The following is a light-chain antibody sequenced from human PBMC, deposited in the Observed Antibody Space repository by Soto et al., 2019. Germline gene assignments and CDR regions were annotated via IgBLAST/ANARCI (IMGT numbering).Light chain of an antibody. CDR1: HSVTRN. J-gene: IGKJ3*01. Sequence: EIVMTQSPATLSVSPGERATLSCRASHSVTRNLAWYQQKPGQAPRLLIYGASTRAAAIPARFSASGSGTTFTLTISSPQSEDSAVYYCQHYSNWPPVTFGPGTKVEIK. CDR3: QHYSNWPPVT. CDR2: GAS. V-gene: IGKV3D-15*01.